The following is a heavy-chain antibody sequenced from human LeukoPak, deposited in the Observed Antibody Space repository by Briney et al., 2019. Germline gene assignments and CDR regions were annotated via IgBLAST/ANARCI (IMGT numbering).Heavy chain of an antibody. Sequence: GGSLRLSCAASGFTFSSYSMNWVRQAPGKGLEWVSSISSSSSYIYYADSVKGRFPISRDNAKNSLYLQMNSLRAEDTAVYYCASSDFWSGTVNDYWGQGTLVTVSS. V-gene: IGHV3-21*01. D-gene: IGHD3-3*01. CDR3: ASSDFWSGTVNDY. CDR1: GFTFSSYS. CDR2: ISSSSSYI. J-gene: IGHJ4*02.